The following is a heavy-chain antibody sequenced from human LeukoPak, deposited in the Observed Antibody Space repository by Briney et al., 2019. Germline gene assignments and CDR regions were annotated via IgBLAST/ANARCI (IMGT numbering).Heavy chain of an antibody. Sequence: PSETLSLTCTASGGSFSSGSYYWSWIRQPAGKGLEWIGCIYTSGSPNHNPSLKSRVTISVDTSTNHFSLKVSSVTAADTAVYYCARERDYGDPYLAYWGQGILVTVSS. J-gene: IGHJ4*02. CDR3: ARERDYGDPYLAY. D-gene: IGHD4-17*01. V-gene: IGHV4-61*02. CDR1: GGSFSSGSYY. CDR2: IYTSGSP.